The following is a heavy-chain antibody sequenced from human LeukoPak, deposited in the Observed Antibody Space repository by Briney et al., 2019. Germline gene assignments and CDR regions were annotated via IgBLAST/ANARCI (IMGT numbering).Heavy chain of an antibody. D-gene: IGHD1-26*01. CDR2: ISGSGGST. J-gene: IGHJ3*02. V-gene: IGHV3-23*01. CDR3: AKDLVGATLLGPDAFDI. Sequence: PGGSLRLSCAASGFTFSSYAMSWVRQAPGKGPEWVSAISGSGGSTYYADSVKGRFTISRDNSKNTLYLQMNSLRAEDTAVYYCAKDLVGATLLGPDAFDIWGQGTMVTVSS. CDR1: GFTFSSYA.